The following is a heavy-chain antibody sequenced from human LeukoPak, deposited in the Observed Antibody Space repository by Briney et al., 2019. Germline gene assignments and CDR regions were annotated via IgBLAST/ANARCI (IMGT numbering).Heavy chain of an antibody. V-gene: IGHV4-34*01. J-gene: IGHJ4*02. Sequence: SETLSLTCAVYGGSFSGYYWSWIRQPPGKGLEWIGEINHSGSTNYNPSLKSRVTISVDTSKNQFSLKLSSVTAADTAVYYCARKGSSPTMIVVVDHAYFEYWGQGTLVTVFS. CDR2: INHSGST. CDR1: GGSFSGYY. D-gene: IGHD3-22*01. CDR3: ARKGSSPTMIVVVDHAYFEY.